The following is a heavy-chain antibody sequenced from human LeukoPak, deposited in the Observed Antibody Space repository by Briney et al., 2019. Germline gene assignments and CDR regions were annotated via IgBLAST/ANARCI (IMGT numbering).Heavy chain of an antibody. V-gene: IGHV3-74*01. CDR1: GFTFSSYW. CDR2: INSDGSST. Sequence: GGSLRLSCAASGFTFSSYWMHWVRQAPVKVLVWVSRINSDGSSTSYADSVKGRFTISRDNAKNTLYLQMNSLRAEDTAVYHCAREGLLWFGQLKGTLGDYWGQGTLVTVSS. D-gene: IGHD3-10*01. J-gene: IGHJ4*02. CDR3: AREGLLWFGQLKGTLGDY.